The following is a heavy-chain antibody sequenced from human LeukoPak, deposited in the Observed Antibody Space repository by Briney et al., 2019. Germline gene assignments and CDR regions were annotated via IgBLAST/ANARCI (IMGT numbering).Heavy chain of an antibody. CDR3: ARDAAYGYDRFDY. V-gene: IGHV3-7*01. CDR2: IKEDGSDK. CDR1: GFIFSNYW. J-gene: IGHJ4*02. Sequence: GGSLRLSCAASGFIFSNYWMAWVRQAPGKGLEWVANIKEDGSDKNYVDSVKGRSTISRDNAKNSLSLQMNSLRAEDTAVYYCARDAAYGYDRFDYWGQGTQVTVSS. D-gene: IGHD5-18*01.